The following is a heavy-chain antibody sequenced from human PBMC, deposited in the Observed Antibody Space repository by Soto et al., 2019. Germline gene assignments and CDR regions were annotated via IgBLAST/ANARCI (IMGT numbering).Heavy chain of an antibody. CDR1: GFSFSNYA. CDR2: ISGGGGGT. Sequence: PGGSLRLSCAASGFSFSNYAMNWVRQAPGKGLEWVSGISGGGGGTYYADSVKGRFIISRDNSKNTVYLQMNSLRAEDTAVYYCAKGGRQWLVTSDFNYWGQGALVTVSS. D-gene: IGHD6-19*01. CDR3: AKGGRQWLVTSDFNY. J-gene: IGHJ4*02. V-gene: IGHV3-23*01.